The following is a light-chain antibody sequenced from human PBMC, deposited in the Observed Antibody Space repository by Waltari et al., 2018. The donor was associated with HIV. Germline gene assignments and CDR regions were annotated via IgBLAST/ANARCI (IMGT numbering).Light chain of an antibody. V-gene: IGLV1-40*01. CDR3: QSYDTDLKSGV. Sequence: QSVLTQPPSVSGAPGQRVTISCTGSSSNIGAGYDVQWYQQLPGAAPKLLIFGADIRPSGVPDGFAGSKSGRSASLAISGLQSDDEADYFCQSYDTDLKSGVFGGGTKVTVL. CDR1: SSNIGAGYD. CDR2: GAD. J-gene: IGLJ3*02.